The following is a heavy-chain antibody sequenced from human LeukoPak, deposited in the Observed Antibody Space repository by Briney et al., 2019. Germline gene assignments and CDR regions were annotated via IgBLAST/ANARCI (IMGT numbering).Heavy chain of an antibody. CDR2: IIPIFGTA. CDR3: ARADSSGWYNWFDP. D-gene: IGHD6-19*01. Sequence: SVKVSCKASGGAFSSYAISWVRQAPGQGLEWMGRIIPIFGTANYAQKFQGRVTITTDESTSTAYMELSSLRSEDTAVYYCARADSSGWYNWFDPWGQGTLVTVSS. CDR1: GGAFSSYA. V-gene: IGHV1-69*05. J-gene: IGHJ5*02.